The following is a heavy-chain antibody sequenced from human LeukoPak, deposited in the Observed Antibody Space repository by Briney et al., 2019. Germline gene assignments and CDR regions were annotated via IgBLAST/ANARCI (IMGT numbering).Heavy chain of an antibody. D-gene: IGHD5-18*01. J-gene: IGHJ5*02. CDR3: AREGIIGYSYGPEFDP. CDR1: GYTFTSYY. CDR2: INPSGGST. Sequence: ASVKVSCKASGYTFTSYYMHWVRQAPGQGLEWMGIINPSGGSTSYAQKFQGRVTMTRDMSTSTVYMELSSLRSEDTAVYYCAREGIIGYSYGPEFDPWGQGTLVTVSS. V-gene: IGHV1-46*01.